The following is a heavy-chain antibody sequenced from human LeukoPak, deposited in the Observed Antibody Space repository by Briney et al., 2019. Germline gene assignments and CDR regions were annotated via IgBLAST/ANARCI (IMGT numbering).Heavy chain of an antibody. CDR3: ARDLSGSYHYYYYYYYMDV. V-gene: IGHV1-18*01. CDR1: GYTFTSYG. CDR2: ISAYNGKT. D-gene: IGHD1-26*01. J-gene: IGHJ6*03. Sequence: ASVKVSCKASGYTFTSYGISWVRQAPGQGLEWMGWISAYNGKTNYEQKLQGRVTMTTDTSTSTAYMELRSLRSDDTAVYYCARDLSGSYHYYYYYYYMDVWGKGTTVTVSS.